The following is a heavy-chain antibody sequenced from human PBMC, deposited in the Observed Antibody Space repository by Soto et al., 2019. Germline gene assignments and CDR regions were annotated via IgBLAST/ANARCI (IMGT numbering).Heavy chain of an antibody. D-gene: IGHD3-10*01. CDR2: ISYDGSNK. CDR3: ARDRGYYYGSGSYYKRDYYYGMDV. V-gene: IGHV3-30*14. Sequence: VGSLRLSCAASGFTFSSYAMHWVRQAPGNGLEWVAFISYDGSNKYYADSVKGRFTISRDNSKNTLYLQMNSLRAEDTAVYYCARDRGYYYGSGSYYKRDYYYGMDVWGQGTTVTVSS. J-gene: IGHJ6*02. CDR1: GFTFSSYA.